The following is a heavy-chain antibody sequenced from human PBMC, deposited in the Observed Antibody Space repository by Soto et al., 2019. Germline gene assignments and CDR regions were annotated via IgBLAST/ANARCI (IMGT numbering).Heavy chain of an antibody. Sequence: ASVKVSCKASGYTFTNNDVSWVRQATGQGLEWMGWMNPGSGDTGYAQKFQGRVTTTRDISIATAYMELNSLTSEDTAIYYCARMESFGSLNWFDPWGQGTLVTVSS. CDR2: MNPGSGDT. CDR1: GYTFTNND. J-gene: IGHJ5*02. CDR3: ARMESFGSLNWFDP. D-gene: IGHD5-18*01. V-gene: IGHV1-8*02.